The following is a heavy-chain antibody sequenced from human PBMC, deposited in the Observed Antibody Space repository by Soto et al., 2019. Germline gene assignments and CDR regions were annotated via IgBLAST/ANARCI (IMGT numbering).Heavy chain of an antibody. CDR3: ARELRYCSGGSCYFDY. V-gene: IGHV1-18*04. D-gene: IGHD2-15*01. Sequence: QVQLVQSGAEVKKPGASVKVSCKASGYTFTSYGISWVRQAPGQGLEWMGWISAYNGNTNYAQKFQGRVTITADKSTSTAYMELSSLRSEDTAVYYCARELRYCSGGSCYFDYWGQGTLVTVSS. CDR1: GYTFTSYG. CDR2: ISAYNGNT. J-gene: IGHJ4*02.